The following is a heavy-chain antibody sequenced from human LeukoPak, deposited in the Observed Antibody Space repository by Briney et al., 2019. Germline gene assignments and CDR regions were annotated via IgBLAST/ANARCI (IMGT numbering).Heavy chain of an antibody. D-gene: IGHD2-2*01. V-gene: IGHV1-69*05. J-gene: IGHJ5*02. CDR1: GGNFNSNA. CDR3: ARGRSGIPAATYNWFDP. CDR2: IVPIFGVT. Sequence: ASVKVSCKASGGNFNSNAIHWVRQAPGQGLEWMGGIVPIFGVTKYAQSLQGRVTITTDESTSTAYMELNSLRSDDTAVYYCARGRSGIPAATYNWFDPWGQGTLVTVSS.